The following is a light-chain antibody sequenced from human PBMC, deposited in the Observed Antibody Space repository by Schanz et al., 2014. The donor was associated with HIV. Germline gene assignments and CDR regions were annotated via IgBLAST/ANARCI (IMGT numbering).Light chain of an antibody. CDR1: QSVSSY. CDR3: QQSYSATPYT. V-gene: IGKV3-11*01. CDR2: DAS. Sequence: TVLTQSPGSLSLSPGERATLSCRASQSVSSYLAWYQQKPGQAPRLLIFDASIRATGIPDRFSGSGSGTHFTLTITSLQFDDFATYYCQQSYSATPYTFGQGTRLEIK. J-gene: IGKJ2*01.